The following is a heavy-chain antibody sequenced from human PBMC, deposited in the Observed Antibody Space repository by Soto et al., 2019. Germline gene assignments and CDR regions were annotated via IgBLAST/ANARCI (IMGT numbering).Heavy chain of an antibody. Sequence: QLQLQESGSELVKPSQTLSLTCAVSGGSISSGGYSWSWIRQPPGKGLEWIGYVDYSGSTYYNPSIKSGVTRSVDRSKNQFSPNLSSVTAADTSVYYCARSLQNKYCSGGSCYTYNWFDPWGQGTLVTVSS. D-gene: IGHD2-15*01. CDR3: ARSLQNKYCSGGSCYTYNWFDP. CDR1: GGSISSGGYS. V-gene: IGHV4-30-2*01. J-gene: IGHJ5*02. CDR2: VDYSGST.